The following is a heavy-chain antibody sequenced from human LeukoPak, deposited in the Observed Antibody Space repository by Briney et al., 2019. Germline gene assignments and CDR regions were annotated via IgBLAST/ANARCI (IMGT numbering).Heavy chain of an antibody. CDR2: IRYDGSNK. CDR3: AEDKDTATVY. D-gene: IGHD5-18*01. V-gene: IGHV3-30*02. Sequence: GGSLRLSCAASGFTFSSYGMHWVRQAPGKGLEWVAFIRYDGSNKYYADSVKGRFTISRDNSKNTLYLQMNSLRAEDTAVYYCAEDKDTATVYWGQGTLVTVSS. J-gene: IGHJ4*02. CDR1: GFTFSSYG.